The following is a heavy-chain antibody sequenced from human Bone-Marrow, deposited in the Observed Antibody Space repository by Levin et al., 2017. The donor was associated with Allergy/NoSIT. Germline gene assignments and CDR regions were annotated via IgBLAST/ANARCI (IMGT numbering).Heavy chain of an antibody. D-gene: IGHD3-10*01. J-gene: IGHJ2*01. CDR3: ARHIWYGESNYYCFDV. CDR1: GYTFTSFW. Sequence: GESLKISCKTSGYTFTSFWIGWVRQLPGKGLEWMGVIYPGDSDTRYSPSFQGQVTISADKSITTAYLQWSSLKASDTAIYYCARHIWYGESNYYCFDVWGRGTQVTVSS. V-gene: IGHV5-51*01. CDR2: IYPGDSDT.